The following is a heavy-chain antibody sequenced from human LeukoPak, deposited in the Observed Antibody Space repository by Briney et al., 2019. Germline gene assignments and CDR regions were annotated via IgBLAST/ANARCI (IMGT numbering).Heavy chain of an antibody. CDR3: ARVPTSARITIPGELDY. CDR1: GYTFTSYG. V-gene: IGHV1-18*01. CDR2: ISAYNGNT. Sequence: ASVKVSCKASGYTFTSYGISWMRQAPGQGLEWMGWISAYNGNTNYAQKLQGRVTMTTDTSTSTAYMELRSLRSDDTAVYYCARVPTSARITIPGELDYWGQGTLVTVSS. D-gene: IGHD3-9*01. J-gene: IGHJ4*02.